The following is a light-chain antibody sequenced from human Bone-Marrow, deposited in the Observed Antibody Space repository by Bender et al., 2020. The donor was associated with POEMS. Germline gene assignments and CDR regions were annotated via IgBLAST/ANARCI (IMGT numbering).Light chain of an antibody. CDR1: SSDVGAYNY. CDR3: TSYSSSSTAYV. V-gene: IGLV2-14*03. J-gene: IGLJ1*01. Sequence: QSALTQPASASGSLGQSITISCTGSSSDVGAYNYVSWYQQHPGKAPKLLIYDVISRPSGVSDHFSGSKSGNTASLTISGLQPEDEADYYCTSYSSSSTAYVFGTGTKVTVL. CDR2: DVI.